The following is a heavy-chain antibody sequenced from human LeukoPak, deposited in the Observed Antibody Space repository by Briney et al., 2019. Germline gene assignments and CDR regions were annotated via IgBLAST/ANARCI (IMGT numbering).Heavy chain of an antibody. CDR3: ARGKQWLVRPSMDV. V-gene: IGHV1-69*06. Sequence: SVRVSCKASGDTFSSYAISWGRQAPGQGLEWMGGIIPIFGTANYAQKFQGRVTITADKSKSKAYMELGRLRSEDKAGDYCARGKQWLVRPSMDVWGKGTTVTVSS. CDR2: IIPIFGTA. D-gene: IGHD6-19*01. CDR1: GDTFSSYA. J-gene: IGHJ6*04.